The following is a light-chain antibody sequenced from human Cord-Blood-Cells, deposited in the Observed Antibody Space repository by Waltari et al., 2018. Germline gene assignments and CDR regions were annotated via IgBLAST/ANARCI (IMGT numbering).Light chain of an antibody. CDR3: FQSAGSYVL. CDR2: DAS. CDR1: GSYVGGYNY. J-gene: IGLJ2*01. Sequence: QYALTQPRPVSGSPGQTVTILRTGTGSYVGGYNYVSWYQQHPGKAPKLRIYDASKPPSGVPDGLSGCKSGNPASLTISGSQAEYAPDYCCFQSAGSYVLFGGETKLSVL. V-gene: IGLV2-11*01.